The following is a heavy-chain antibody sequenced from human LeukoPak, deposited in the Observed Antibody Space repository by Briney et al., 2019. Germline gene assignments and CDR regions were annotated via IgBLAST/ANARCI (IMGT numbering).Heavy chain of an antibody. Sequence: GGSLRLSCAASGFTFSIAWMAWVRRAPGKGLEWVGRIRIKTDGATTAYAAPVKSRFTISRDDSTSTLYLQMTSLQTEDTAVYYCVRGGFFDAFDIWGLGTMVTVSS. V-gene: IGHV3-15*01. CDR1: GFTFSIAW. CDR3: VRGGFFDAFDI. D-gene: IGHD3-10*01. J-gene: IGHJ3*02. CDR2: IRIKTDGATT.